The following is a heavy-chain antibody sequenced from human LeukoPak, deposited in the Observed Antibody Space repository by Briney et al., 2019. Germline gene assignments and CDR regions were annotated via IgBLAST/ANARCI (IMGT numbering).Heavy chain of an antibody. CDR3: ARGSGTYSLPKYHYYGMDV. Sequence: GGSLRLSCAASGFSFSSYAMSWVRQAPGKGLEWVSVIYAGGSTYYADSVKGRFTISRDNSKNTLYLQMNSLRAEDTAVYYCARGSGTYSLPKYHYYGMDVWGQGTTVTVSS. J-gene: IGHJ6*02. D-gene: IGHD1-26*01. CDR2: IYAGGST. V-gene: IGHV3-66*01. CDR1: GFSFSSYA.